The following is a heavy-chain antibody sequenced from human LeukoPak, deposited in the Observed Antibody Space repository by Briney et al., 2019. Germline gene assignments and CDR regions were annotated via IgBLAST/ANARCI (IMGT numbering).Heavy chain of an antibody. D-gene: IGHD2-15*01. CDR3: ARSGYCSGGSCPRGWYFDL. CDR1: GYSFTSYW. Sequence: GESLKISCKGSGYSFTSYWIGWVRQMPGKGLEWMGIIYPGDSDTRYSPSFQGQVTISADKSISTAYLQWSSLKASDTAMYYCARSGYCSGGSCPRGWYFDLWGRGTLVTVSS. J-gene: IGHJ2*01. V-gene: IGHV5-51*01. CDR2: IYPGDSDT.